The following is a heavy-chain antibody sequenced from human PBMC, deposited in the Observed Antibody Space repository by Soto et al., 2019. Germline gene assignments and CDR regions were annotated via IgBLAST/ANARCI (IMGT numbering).Heavy chain of an antibody. Sequence: EVQLLESGGGLVQPGGSLRLSCAASGFTFSNYAMNWVRQAPGKGLEWVSVITGSGGGTYFVDSVKGRFTISRDNSKNSVYPQMTRLRAEDTAVYYCAKSPITAAGFGYWGQGALVTVS. J-gene: IGHJ4*02. D-gene: IGHD6-13*01. V-gene: IGHV3-23*01. CDR3: AKSPITAAGFGY. CDR1: GFTFSNYA. CDR2: ITGSGGGT.